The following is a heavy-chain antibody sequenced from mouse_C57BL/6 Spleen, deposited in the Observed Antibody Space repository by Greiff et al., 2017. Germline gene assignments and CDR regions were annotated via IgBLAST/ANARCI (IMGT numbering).Heavy chain of an antibody. CDR2: IYPGNSDT. Sequence: EVQLQESGTVLARPGASVKMSCKTSGYTFTSYWMHWVKQRPGPGLEWIGAIYPGNSDTSYNQKFKGKAKLTAVTSTSTAYMELSSLTNEDSAVYYCTSITTEVATTNYFDYWGQGTTLTVSS. D-gene: IGHD1-1*01. J-gene: IGHJ2*01. V-gene: IGHV1-5*01. CDR3: TSITTEVATTNYFDY. CDR1: GYTFTSYW.